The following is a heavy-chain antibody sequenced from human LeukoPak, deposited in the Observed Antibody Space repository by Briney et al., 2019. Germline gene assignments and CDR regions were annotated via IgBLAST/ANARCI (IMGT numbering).Heavy chain of an antibody. CDR3: ARDREPTYYYDSSGYPLDY. CDR1: GFTFSSYS. D-gene: IGHD3-22*01. J-gene: IGHJ4*02. CDR2: ISSSSYI. V-gene: IGHV3-21*01. Sequence: GGSLRLSCAASGFTFSSYSMNWVRQAPGKGLEWVSSISSSSYIYYADSVKGRFTISRDNAKNSLYLQMNSLRAEDTAVYYCARDREPTYYYDSSGYPLDYWGQGTLVTVSS.